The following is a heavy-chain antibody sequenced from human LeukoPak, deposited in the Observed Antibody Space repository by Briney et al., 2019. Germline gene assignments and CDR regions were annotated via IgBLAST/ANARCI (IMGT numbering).Heavy chain of an antibody. CDR2: IYYSGST. CDR3: ARAVFSYCSGGSCPYFDY. CDR1: GGSISNYY. Sequence: SETLSLTCTVSGGSISNYYWSWIRQPPGKGLEWIGYIYYSGSTNYNPSLKSRVTISVDTSKNQFSLKLSSVTAADTAIYYCARAVFSYCSGGSCPYFDYWGQGTLVTVSS. J-gene: IGHJ4*02. D-gene: IGHD2-15*01. V-gene: IGHV4-59*01.